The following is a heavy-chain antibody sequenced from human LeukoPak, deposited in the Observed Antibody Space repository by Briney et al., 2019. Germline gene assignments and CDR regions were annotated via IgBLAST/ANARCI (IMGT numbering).Heavy chain of an antibody. CDR3: ARHLDGDYVAFDI. CDR1: GGSISSYY. CDR2: IYYTGST. D-gene: IGHD4-17*01. V-gene: IGHV4-59*08. Sequence: SETLSLTCTVSGGSISSYYWSWIRQPPGKGLEWIAFIYYTGSTDYNPSLKSRVTISVDTSKSQFSLKLSSVTAADTAVYYRARHLDGDYVAFDIWGQGTMVTVSS. J-gene: IGHJ3*02.